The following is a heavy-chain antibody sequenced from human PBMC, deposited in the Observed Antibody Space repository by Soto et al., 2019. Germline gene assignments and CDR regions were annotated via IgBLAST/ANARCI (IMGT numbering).Heavy chain of an antibody. J-gene: IGHJ3*02. V-gene: IGHV4-4*02. D-gene: IGHD3-10*01. CDR2: IYHSGST. Sequence: SETLSLTCAVSSGSISSSNWWSWVRQPPGKGLEWIGEIYHSGSTNYNPSLKSRVTISVDKSKNQFSLKLSSVTAADTAVYYCARAEGSGSFDDAFDIWGQGTMVTVSS. CDR3: ARAEGSGSFDDAFDI. CDR1: SGSISSSNW.